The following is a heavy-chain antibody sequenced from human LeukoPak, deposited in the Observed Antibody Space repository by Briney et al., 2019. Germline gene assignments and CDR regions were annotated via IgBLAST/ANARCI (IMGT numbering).Heavy chain of an antibody. CDR2: IYSGGST. CDR3: ARDIRYPYGMDV. Sequence: GGSLRLSCAASGFTFNNYAMSWVRQAPGKGLEWVSVIYSGGSTYYADSVKGRFTISRDNSKNTLYLQMNSLIAEDTAVYYCARDIRYPYGMDVWGQGTTVTVSS. CDR1: GFTFNNYA. D-gene: IGHD1-1*01. J-gene: IGHJ6*02. V-gene: IGHV3-66*01.